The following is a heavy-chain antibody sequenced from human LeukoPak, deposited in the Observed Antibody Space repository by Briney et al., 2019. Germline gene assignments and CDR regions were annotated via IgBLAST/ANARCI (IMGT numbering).Heavy chain of an antibody. D-gene: IGHD2-15*01. V-gene: IGHV3-30*02. J-gene: IGHJ6*03. Sequence: GGSLRLSCAASGFTFSSYGMHWVRQAPGKGLEWVAFIRYDGSKKYYADSVKGRFTISRDNSKNTLYLQMNSLRAEDTAVYYCAKEAPLYCSGGSCGYYYYYYMDVWGKGTTVTVSS. CDR1: GFTFSSYG. CDR2: IRYDGSKK. CDR3: AKEAPLYCSGGSCGYYYYYYMDV.